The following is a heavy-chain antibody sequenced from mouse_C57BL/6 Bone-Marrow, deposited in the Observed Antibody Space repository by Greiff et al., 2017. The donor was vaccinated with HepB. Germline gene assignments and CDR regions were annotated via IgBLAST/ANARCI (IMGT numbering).Heavy chain of an antibody. J-gene: IGHJ4*01. CDR3: ARDGLDYYGSVMDY. CDR2: ISSCSSTI. V-gene: IGHV5-17*01. Sequence: EVHLVESGGGLVKPGGSLKLSCAASGFTFSDYGMHWVRQAPETGLEWVAYISSCSSTIYYADTVKGRVTISRDNAKNTLFLQMTSLRSEDTAMYYCARDGLDYYGSVMDYWGQGTSVTVSS. CDR1: GFTFSDYG. D-gene: IGHD1-1*01.